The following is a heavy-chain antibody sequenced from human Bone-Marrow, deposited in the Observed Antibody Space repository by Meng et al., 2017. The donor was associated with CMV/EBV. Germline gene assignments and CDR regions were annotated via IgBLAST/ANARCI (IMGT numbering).Heavy chain of an antibody. V-gene: IGHV1-2*02. CDR2: INPNSGAT. J-gene: IGHJ6*02. D-gene: IGHD1-1*01. CDR3: ARDPLGTGPRYYYAMDV. CDR1: GYTFTGYY. Sequence: ASVKVSCKASGYTFTGYYVQWVRQAPGQGLEWMGWINPNSGATNYEQKFQGRVTMTRDTPISTAYMELSRLTSDDTAVYYCARDPLGTGPRYYYAMDVWGQGTSVTVSS.